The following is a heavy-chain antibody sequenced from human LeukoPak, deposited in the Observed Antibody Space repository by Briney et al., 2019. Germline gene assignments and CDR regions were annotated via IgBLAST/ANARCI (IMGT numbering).Heavy chain of an antibody. CDR1: GFTFSSYS. V-gene: IGHV3-21*01. D-gene: IGHD3-22*01. Sequence: GGSLRPSCAASGFTFSSYSMNWVRQAPGKGLEWVSSISSGSSYIYYADSVKGRFTISRDNAKNSLYLQMNSLRAEDTAVYYCARTPGGYYYDSSGAWGQGTLVTVSS. CDR3: ARTPGGYYYDSSGA. J-gene: IGHJ5*02. CDR2: ISSGSSYI.